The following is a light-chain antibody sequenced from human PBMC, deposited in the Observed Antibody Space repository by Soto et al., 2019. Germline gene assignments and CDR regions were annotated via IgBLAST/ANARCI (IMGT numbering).Light chain of an antibody. Sequence: EIVMTQSPGTLSLSPGERATLSCTASQSVTSSCLASYQRQPGQAPRLLIHTTSIRATDIPDWFSSSGSGTDFALTISRLEPEDSSAYYYQQCYNSSPFTFGPGTRVDIK. CDR3: QQCYNSSPFT. V-gene: IGKV3-20*01. CDR2: TTS. CDR1: QSVTSSC. J-gene: IGKJ3*01.